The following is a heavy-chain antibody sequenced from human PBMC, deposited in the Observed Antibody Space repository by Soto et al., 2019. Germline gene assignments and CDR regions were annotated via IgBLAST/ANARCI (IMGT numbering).Heavy chain of an antibody. J-gene: IGHJ4*02. Sequence: QVQLVESGGGLVKPGGSLRLSCAASGFTFSDYYMSWIRQAPGKGLEWVSYISSSSSYTNYADSVKGRFTISRDNAKKSLYLQMNSLRAEDTAVYYCARTKDYVWGSYRTGYYFDYWGQGTLVTVSS. CDR1: GFTFSDYY. D-gene: IGHD3-16*02. V-gene: IGHV3-11*06. CDR2: ISSSSSYT. CDR3: ARTKDYVWGSYRTGYYFDY.